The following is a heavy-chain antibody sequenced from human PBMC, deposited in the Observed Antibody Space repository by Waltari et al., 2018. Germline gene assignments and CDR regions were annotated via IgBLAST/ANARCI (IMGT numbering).Heavy chain of an antibody. CDR3: ARARYGAAAGPSYNWFDP. CDR2: IYTSGST. V-gene: IGHV4-4*07. CDR1: GGSISSYY. D-gene: IGHD6-13*01. Sequence: QVQLQESGPGLVKPSETLSLTCTVSGGSISSYYWSWIRQPAGKGLEWIGRIYTSGSTNYNPSLKSRVTMSVDTSKNQFSLKLSSVTAADTAVYYCARARYGAAAGPSYNWFDPWGQGTLVTVSS. J-gene: IGHJ5*02.